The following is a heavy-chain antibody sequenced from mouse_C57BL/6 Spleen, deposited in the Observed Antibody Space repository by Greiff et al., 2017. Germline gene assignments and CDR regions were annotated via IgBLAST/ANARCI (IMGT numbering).Heavy chain of an antibody. D-gene: IGHD1-1*01. Sequence: QVQLQQSGTELVKPGASVKLSCKASGYTFTSYWMHWVKQRPGQGLAWIGNINPSNGGTNYNEKFKSKATLTVDKSSSTAYMQLSSLTSEDSAVYYCARYRSSRYYAMDYWGQGTSVTVSS. J-gene: IGHJ4*01. CDR2: INPSNGGT. CDR1: GYTFTSYW. CDR3: ARYRSSRYYAMDY. V-gene: IGHV1-53*01.